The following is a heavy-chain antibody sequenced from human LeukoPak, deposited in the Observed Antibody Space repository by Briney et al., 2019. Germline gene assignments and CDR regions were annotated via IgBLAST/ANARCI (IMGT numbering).Heavy chain of an antibody. CDR3: ATKHYDSGNSGKARRSYYFDY. Sequence: GGSLRLSCVASGFPFNSYAMNWVRQAPGRGREWVSGISVCGSGKAYADSVTGRSTISRDNPKNTLYLQMNTLRTQDTAQYYCATKHYDSGNSGKARRSYYFDYWGLGTQVTASS. J-gene: IGHJ4*02. CDR1: GFPFNSYA. CDR2: ISVCGSGK. D-gene: IGHD4-23*01. V-gene: IGHV3-23*01.